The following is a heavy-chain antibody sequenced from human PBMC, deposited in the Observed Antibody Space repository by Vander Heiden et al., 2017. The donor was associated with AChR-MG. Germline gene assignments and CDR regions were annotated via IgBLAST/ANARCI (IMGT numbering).Heavy chain of an antibody. CDR1: GNPFTTFY. CDR3: ARGGFCSTGRCHSWEGYFAGMDV. D-gene: IGHD2-2*01. Sequence: QVQVLQSGPEVRKPGASVQISCKASGNPFTTFYVHWVRQAPGQGLEWMGIINPSGTNTSYPQKFQGRISMTRDTSTSTVYMHLSSLTSEDTAVYYCARGGFCSTGRCHSWEGYFAGMDVWGQGTPVTVSS. CDR2: INPSGTNT. J-gene: IGHJ6*02. V-gene: IGHV1-46*01.